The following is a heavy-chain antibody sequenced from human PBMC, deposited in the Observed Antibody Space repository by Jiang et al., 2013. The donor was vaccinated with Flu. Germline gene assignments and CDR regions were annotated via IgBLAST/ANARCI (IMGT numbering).Heavy chain of an antibody. CDR3: ARLPEGDCSGNTCNYYYYMDV. J-gene: IGHJ6*03. V-gene: IGHV5-51*01. CDR1: GYRFNTNW. CDR2: IFPGDSDT. Sequence: SGAEVKKPGESLTISCKTSGYRFNTNWIAWVRQRPGKGLEWMGTIFPGDSDTRYSPSFQGQVTISADKSSSTAYLQWTTLKASDTAMYFCARLPEGDCSGNTCNYYYYMDVWGKGTTVIVSS. D-gene: IGHD2-15*01.